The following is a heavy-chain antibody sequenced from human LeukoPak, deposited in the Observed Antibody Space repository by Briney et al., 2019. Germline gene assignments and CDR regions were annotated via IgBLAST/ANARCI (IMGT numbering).Heavy chain of an antibody. Sequence: GGSLRLSCAASGFTFSRYWMHWVRQAPGKGLVWVSRINSDGSSTTYADSVKGRFTISRDNSKNTLYLQMNSLRAEDTAIYYCAKSGSNYYYHYMDVWSKGTTVTVSS. D-gene: IGHD4-11*01. V-gene: IGHV3-74*01. CDR2: INSDGSST. CDR3: AKSGSNYYYHYMDV. CDR1: GFTFSRYW. J-gene: IGHJ6*03.